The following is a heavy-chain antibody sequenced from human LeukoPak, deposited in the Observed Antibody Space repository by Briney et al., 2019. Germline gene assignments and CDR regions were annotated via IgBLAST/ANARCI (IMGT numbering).Heavy chain of an antibody. CDR3: AKDLMAADYYDSSGYYYDDY. V-gene: IGHV3-53*01. CDR2: IYSGGST. CDR1: GFTVSSNY. D-gene: IGHD3-22*01. Sequence: GGSLRLSCAASGFTVSSNYMSWVRQAPGKGLEWVSVIYSGGSTYYADSVKGRFTISRHNSKNTLYLQMNSLRAEDTAVYYCAKDLMAADYYDSSGYYYDDYWGQGTLVTVSS. J-gene: IGHJ4*02.